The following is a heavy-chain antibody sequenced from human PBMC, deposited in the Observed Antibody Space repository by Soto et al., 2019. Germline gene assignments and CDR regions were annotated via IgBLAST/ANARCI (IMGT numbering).Heavy chain of an antibody. J-gene: IGHJ6*02. CDR3: ARDRVTTPRRGYYYYGMDV. D-gene: IGHD4-4*01. CDR1: GGTFSIYA. Sequence: SVKVSCKASGGTFSIYAISWVRQAPGQGLEWMGGIIPIFGTANYAQKFQGRVTITADESTSTAYMELSSLRSEDTAVYYCARDRVTTPRRGYYYYGMDVWGQGTTVTVSS. CDR2: IIPIFGTA. V-gene: IGHV1-69*13.